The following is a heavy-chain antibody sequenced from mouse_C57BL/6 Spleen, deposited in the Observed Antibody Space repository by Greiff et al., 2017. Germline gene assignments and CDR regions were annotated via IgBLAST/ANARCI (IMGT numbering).Heavy chain of an antibody. CDR2: INPGSGGT. V-gene: IGHV1-54*01. CDR3: ARDGGYYAMDY. CDR1: GYAFTNYL. J-gene: IGHJ4*01. Sequence: QVQLQQSGAELVRPGTSVKVSCKASGYAFTNYLIEWVKQRPGQGLEWIGVINPGSGGTNYNEKFKGKATLTADKSSSTAYMQLSSLTSEDSAVYFCARDGGYYAMDYWGQGTSVTVSS.